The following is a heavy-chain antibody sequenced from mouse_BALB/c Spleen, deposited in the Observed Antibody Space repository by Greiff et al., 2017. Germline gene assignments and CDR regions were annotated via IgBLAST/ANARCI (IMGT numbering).Heavy chain of an antibody. CDR2: INPSTGYT. CDR1: GYTFTSYW. Sequence: QVQLQQSGAELAKPGASVKLSCKASGYTFTSYWMHWVKQRPGQGLEWIGYINPSTGYTDYNKKFKDKATLPADKSSSTAYMQLSSLTSEDSAVYYCARPLYGYGGVMDYWGQGTSVTVSS. J-gene: IGHJ4*01. V-gene: IGHV1-7*01. CDR3: ARPLYGYGGVMDY. D-gene: IGHD2-2*01.